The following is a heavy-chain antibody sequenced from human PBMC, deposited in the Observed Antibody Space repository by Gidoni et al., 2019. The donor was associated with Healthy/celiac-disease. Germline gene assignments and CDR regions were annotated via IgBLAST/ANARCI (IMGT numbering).Heavy chain of an antibody. D-gene: IGHD6-19*01. Sequence: QVQLVESGGGVVQPGRSRRLSCAASGFTFSNFGLHWVRQAPGKGLEWVAVISYNGSNKYFADSVKGRFTISRDNSKNTLYLQMNSLRAEDTAVYYCAKDSRGWSIFDYWGQGTLVTVSS. CDR3: AKDSRGWSIFDY. CDR1: GFTFSNFG. V-gene: IGHV3-30*18. J-gene: IGHJ4*02. CDR2: ISYNGSNK.